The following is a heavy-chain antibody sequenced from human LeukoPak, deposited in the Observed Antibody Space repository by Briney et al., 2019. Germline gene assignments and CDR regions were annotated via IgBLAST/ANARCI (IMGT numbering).Heavy chain of an antibody. CDR1: RGTFSSSA. Sequence: ASVKVSCKTSRGTFSSSAISWVRQAPGQGLEWMGQIIPIFGATNYAQQFLDRVTITADESTSTAYLELSSLRSEDTAVYFCAREARFCSGDGCYPAFDYWGQGTLVTVSS. V-gene: IGHV1-69*01. J-gene: IGHJ4*02. D-gene: IGHD2-15*01. CDR2: IIPIFGAT. CDR3: AREARFCSGDGCYPAFDY.